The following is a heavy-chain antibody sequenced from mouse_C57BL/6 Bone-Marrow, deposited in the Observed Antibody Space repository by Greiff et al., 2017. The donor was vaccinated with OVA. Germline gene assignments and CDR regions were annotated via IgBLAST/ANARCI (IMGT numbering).Heavy chain of an antibody. CDR1: GYTFTSYW. J-gene: IGHJ4*01. CDR3: AREVPLYAMDY. Sequence: QVQLQQPGAELVKPGASVKLSCKASGYTFTSYWITWVKQRPGQGLEWIGDIYPGSGSTNYNEKFKSKATLTVDTSSSTAYLQLSSLTSEDSAVYYCAREVPLYAMDYWGQGTSVTVSS. CDR2: IYPGSGST. V-gene: IGHV1-55*01.